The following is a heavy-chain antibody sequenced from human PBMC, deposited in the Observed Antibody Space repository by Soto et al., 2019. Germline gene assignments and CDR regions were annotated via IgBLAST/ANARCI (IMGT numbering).Heavy chain of an antibody. Sequence: GSLRLSCAASGFTFSSYAMSWVRQAPGKGLEWVSAISGSGGSTYYADSVKGRFTISRDNSKNTLYLQMNSLRAEDTAVYYCAKSGSPYNWLVPKWFDPWGQGTLVTVSS. V-gene: IGHV3-23*01. CDR2: ISGSGGST. D-gene: IGHD6-19*01. J-gene: IGHJ5*02. CDR3: AKSGSPYNWLVPKWFDP. CDR1: GFTFSSYA.